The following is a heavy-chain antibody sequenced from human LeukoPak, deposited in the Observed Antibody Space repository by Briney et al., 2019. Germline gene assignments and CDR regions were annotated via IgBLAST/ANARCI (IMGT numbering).Heavy chain of an antibody. CDR2: INPNSGAT. V-gene: IGHV1-2*02. CDR1: GYNFSRYY. Sequence: GASVKVSCKASGYNFSRYYIHWVGQAPGLGPDGMGWINPNSGATKYVQKFQGRVTMTRDTSTSTAYMEMSRLRSDDTAVYYCARDRVVTTVINDAFEIWGQGTMVTVSP. D-gene: IGHD4-17*01. J-gene: IGHJ3*02. CDR3: ARDRVVTTVINDAFEI.